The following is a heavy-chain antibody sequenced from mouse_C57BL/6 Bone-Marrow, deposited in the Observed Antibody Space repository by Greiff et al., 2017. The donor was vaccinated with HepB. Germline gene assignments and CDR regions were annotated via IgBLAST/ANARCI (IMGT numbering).Heavy chain of an antibody. D-gene: IGHD3-3*01. CDR3: ARPGLAWFAY. J-gene: IGHJ3*01. V-gene: IGHV5-17*01. CDR1: GFTFSDYG. CDR2: ISSGSSTI. Sequence: EVMLVESGGGLVKPGGSLKLSCAASGFTFSDYGMYWVRQAPEKGLEWVAYISSGSSTIYYADTVKGRFTISRDNAKNTLFLQMTSLRSEDTAMYYCARPGLAWFAYWGQGTLVTVSA.